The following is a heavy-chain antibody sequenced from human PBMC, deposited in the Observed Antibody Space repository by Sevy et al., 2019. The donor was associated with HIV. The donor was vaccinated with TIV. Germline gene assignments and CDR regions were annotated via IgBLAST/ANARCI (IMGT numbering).Heavy chain of an antibody. V-gene: IGHV3-48*01. CDR3: ARSLAATENWFDP. CDR2: ISGSSTTI. D-gene: IGHD1-1*01. CDR1: GFTFREYS. Sequence: GGSLRLSCVGSGFTFREYSMNWVRQAPGKGLEWVSYISGSSTTIEDADSVKGRFSISRDNADNSVFLQMNRLRVEDTAVYYCARSLAATENWFDPRGQGTLVTVSS. J-gene: IGHJ5*02.